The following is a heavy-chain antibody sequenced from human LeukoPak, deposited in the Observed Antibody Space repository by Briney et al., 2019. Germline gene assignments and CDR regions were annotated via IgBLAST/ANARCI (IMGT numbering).Heavy chain of an antibody. V-gene: IGHV3-11*01. Sequence: GGSLRLSCAASGFTFSDYYMSWIRQAPGKGLEWVSYISSSGSTIYYADSVKGRFTISRDNAKNSLCLQMNSLRAEDTAVYYCARVRGSGESYFDYWGQGTLVTVSS. CDR1: GFTFSDYY. J-gene: IGHJ4*02. D-gene: IGHD3-10*01. CDR3: ARVRGSGESYFDY. CDR2: ISSSGSTI.